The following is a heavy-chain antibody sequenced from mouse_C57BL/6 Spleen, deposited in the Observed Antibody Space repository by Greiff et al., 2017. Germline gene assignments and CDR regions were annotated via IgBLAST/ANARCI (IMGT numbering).Heavy chain of an antibody. Sequence: QVQLQQPGAELVKPGASVKLSCKASGYTFTSYWMHWVKQRPGQGLEWIGMIHPNSGSTNYNEKFKSKATLTVDKSSSTAYMQLSSLTSEDSAVYYCAPLTTVVAHWYFDVWGTGTTVTVSS. V-gene: IGHV1-64*01. CDR1: GYTFTSYW. CDR2: IHPNSGST. D-gene: IGHD1-1*01. J-gene: IGHJ1*03. CDR3: APLTTVVAHWYFDV.